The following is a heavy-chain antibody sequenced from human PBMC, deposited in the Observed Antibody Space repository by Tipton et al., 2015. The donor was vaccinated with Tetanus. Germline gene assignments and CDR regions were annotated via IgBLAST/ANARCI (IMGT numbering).Heavy chain of an antibody. CDR1: GFTFSSYA. CDR2: ISGSGGTT. Sequence: SLRLSCAASGFTFSSYAMSWVRQAPGKGLEWVSGISGSGGTTNYADSVKGRFTISRDNSKNTLYLQMNSLRAEDTAVYYCAKSPYGGTDYWGQGTLVTVSS. V-gene: IGHV3-23*01. D-gene: IGHD2-21*01. J-gene: IGHJ4*02. CDR3: AKSPYGGTDY.